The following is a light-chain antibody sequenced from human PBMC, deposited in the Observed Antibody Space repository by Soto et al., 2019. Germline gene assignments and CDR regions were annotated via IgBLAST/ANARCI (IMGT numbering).Light chain of an antibody. CDR1: QGIASY. CDR3: QQLTSYFT. J-gene: IGKJ3*01. CDR2: AAS. Sequence: IQLTQSPSSLSASVGDRVTITCRASQGIASYLAWYQQKPGKAPKLLIYAASPLQSGVPSRFRGSGSGTDFTLTITSLQPEDFATYYCQQLTSYFTFGPGTKVDI. V-gene: IGKV1-9*01.